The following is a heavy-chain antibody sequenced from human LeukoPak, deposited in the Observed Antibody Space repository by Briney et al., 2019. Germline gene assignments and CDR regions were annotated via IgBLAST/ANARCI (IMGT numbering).Heavy chain of an antibody. Sequence: GGSLTLSCAASGFTFSSFAMTWVRQAPGKGLEWVSTIGGSGISTYYADSVKGRFTISRDNSKNTLFLQMNTLRFEDTAVYYCAKGTANVDYWGQGTLVTVSS. D-gene: IGHD2-21*02. CDR1: GFTFSSFA. CDR2: IGGSGIST. V-gene: IGHV3-23*01. CDR3: AKGTANVDY. J-gene: IGHJ4*02.